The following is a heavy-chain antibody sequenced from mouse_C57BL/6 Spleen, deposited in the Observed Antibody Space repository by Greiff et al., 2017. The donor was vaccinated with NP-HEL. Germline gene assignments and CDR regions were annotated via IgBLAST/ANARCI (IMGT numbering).Heavy chain of an antibody. CDR2: IRSKSNNYAT. J-gene: IGHJ4*01. CDR1: GFSFNTYA. D-gene: IGHD2-12*01. V-gene: IGHV10-1*01. CDR3: VRLYDVGPYAMDY. Sequence: EVKLEESGGGLVQPKGSLKLSCAASGFSFNTYAMNWVRQAPGKGLEWVARIRSKSNNYATYYADSVKDRFTISRDDSESMLYLQMNNLKTEDTAMYYCVRLYDVGPYAMDYWGQGTSVTVSS.